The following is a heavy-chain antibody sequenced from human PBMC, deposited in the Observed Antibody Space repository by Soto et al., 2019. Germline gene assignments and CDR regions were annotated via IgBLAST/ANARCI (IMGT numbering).Heavy chain of an antibody. V-gene: IGHV3-15*07. Sequence: GGSLRLSCAASGFTFSNAWMNWVRQAPGKGLEWVGRIKSKTDGGTTDYAAPVKGRFTISRDDSKNTLYLQMNSLKTEDTGVYYCTTLYYYDSSGYYPYYFDYWGQGTLVTVSS. CDR3: TTLYYYDSSGYYPYYFDY. CDR2: IKSKTDGGTT. J-gene: IGHJ4*02. CDR1: GFTFSNAW. D-gene: IGHD3-22*01.